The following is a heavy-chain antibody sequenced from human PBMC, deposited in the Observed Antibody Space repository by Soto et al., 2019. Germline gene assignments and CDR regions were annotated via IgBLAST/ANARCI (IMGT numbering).Heavy chain of an antibody. Sequence: PSETLSLTYIVYGSTIRNSSYYWVWIRQPPGKGLEWIGSIYYSGSTYYNPSLKSRVTISVDTSKNQFSLKLSSVTAADTAVYYCARRDSFFDWFDPWGQG. V-gene: IGHV4-39*01. J-gene: IGHJ5*02. CDR2: IYYSGST. CDR3: ARRDSFFDWFDP. CDR1: GSTIRNSSYY. D-gene: IGHD5-18*01.